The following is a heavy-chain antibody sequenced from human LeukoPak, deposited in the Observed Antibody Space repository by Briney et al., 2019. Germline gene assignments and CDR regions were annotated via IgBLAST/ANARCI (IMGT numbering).Heavy chain of an antibody. CDR3: ARQTGVGLFILP. V-gene: IGHV4-39*01. D-gene: IGHD3-3*01. Sequence: SETLSLTCAVSGDSISTSNSYWGWIRRPPGKGLEWVGSIYYSGNTYYNPSLKSRVTISVDTSKNQFSLKLTSVTAADTAVYYCARQTGVGLFILPGGRGTLVTVSS. CDR2: IYYSGNT. J-gene: IGHJ4*02. CDR1: GDSISTSNSY.